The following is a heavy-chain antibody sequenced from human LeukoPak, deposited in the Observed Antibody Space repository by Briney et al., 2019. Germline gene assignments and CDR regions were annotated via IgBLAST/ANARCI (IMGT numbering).Heavy chain of an antibody. D-gene: IGHD3-10*01. CDR2: ISHDGNNK. J-gene: IGHJ4*02. CDR1: GFTFSVYG. CDR3: AKAEGVSGSLYHGDY. Sequence: PGGSLRLSCAASGFTFSVYGMHWVRQAPGKGLEWVAVISHDGNNKYYEDSVKGRFSISRDNSKNTLYLQMNSLRAGDTAIYYCAKAEGVSGSLYHGDYWGQGTLVTVSS. V-gene: IGHV3-30*18.